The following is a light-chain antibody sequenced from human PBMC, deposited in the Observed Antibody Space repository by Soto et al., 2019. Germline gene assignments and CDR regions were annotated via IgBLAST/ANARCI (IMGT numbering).Light chain of an antibody. CDR3: QQYNNWPFS. CDR2: DVS. Sequence: TQSPSSLSASVGDRVTITCRASQSISRWLAWYQQKSGQSPRLLIYDVSIRATGVPARFSGTGSETDFTLTISGLQSEDSAVYFCQQYNNWPFSFGQGTRLEIK. J-gene: IGKJ5*01. V-gene: IGKV3-15*01. CDR1: QSISRW.